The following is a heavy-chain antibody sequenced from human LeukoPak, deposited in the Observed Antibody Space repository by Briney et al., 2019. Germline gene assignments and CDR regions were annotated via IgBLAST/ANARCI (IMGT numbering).Heavy chain of an antibody. CDR3: AKASLYCSSTSCSPDP. Sequence: GGSLRLSCAASGFTFSSYAMSWVRQAPGKGLEWVSAISGSGGSTYYADSVKGRFTISRDNSKNTLYLQMNSLRAEDTAVYYCAKASLYCSSTSCSPDPWGQGTLVTVSS. CDR2: ISGSGGST. V-gene: IGHV3-23*01. J-gene: IGHJ5*02. D-gene: IGHD2-2*01. CDR1: GFTFSSYA.